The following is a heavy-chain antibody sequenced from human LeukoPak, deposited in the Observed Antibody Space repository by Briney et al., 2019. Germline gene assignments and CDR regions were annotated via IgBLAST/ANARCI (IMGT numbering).Heavy chain of an antibody. V-gene: IGHV3-53*01. CDR3: ARLGFFGVSYRYYFDY. J-gene: IGHJ4*02. Sequence: GGSLRLSCAASGFTVSSNYMSWVRQAPGKGLEWVSVIYSGGSTYYADSVKGRFTISRDNSKNTLYLQMNSLRAEDTAVYYCARLGFFGVSYRYYFDYWGRGTLVTVSS. CDR1: GFTVSSNY. CDR2: IYSGGST. D-gene: IGHD3-3*01.